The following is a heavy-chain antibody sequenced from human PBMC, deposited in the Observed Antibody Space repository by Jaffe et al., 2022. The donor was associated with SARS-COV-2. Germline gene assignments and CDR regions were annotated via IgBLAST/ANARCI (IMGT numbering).Heavy chain of an antibody. CDR3: ARRGNSDWYFYYYMDV. V-gene: IGHV3-23*04. D-gene: IGHD2-21*02. J-gene: IGHJ6*03. Sequence: DVQLVESGGGLIQSGGSLRLSCAASGFSLGSYDMTWVRQAPGKGPEWVSAISRSGATTYYADSVKGRFTISRDNSIDTLYLRMTSLRVEDTAVYYCARRGNSDWYFYYYMDVWGKGTTVAVSS. CDR1: GFSLGSYD. CDR2: ISRSGATT.